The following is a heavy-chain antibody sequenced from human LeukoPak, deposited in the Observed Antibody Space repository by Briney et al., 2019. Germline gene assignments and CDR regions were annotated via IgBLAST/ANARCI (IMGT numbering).Heavy chain of an antibody. CDR3: ARYHGFGEFADAFDI. J-gene: IGHJ3*02. CDR1: GFTLDDYA. Sequence: QAGGSLRLSCAASGFTLDDYAMHWVRQAPGKGLEWVSRISWNSGSIGYADSVKGRFTISRDNAKNSLYLQMNSLRAEDTAVYYCARYHGFGEFADAFDIWGQGTMVTVSS. V-gene: IGHV3-9*01. CDR2: ISWNSGSI. D-gene: IGHD3-10*01.